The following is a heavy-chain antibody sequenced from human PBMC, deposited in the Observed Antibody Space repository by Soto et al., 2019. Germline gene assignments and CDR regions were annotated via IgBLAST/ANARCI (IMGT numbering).Heavy chain of an antibody. CDR3: ARDYNGQWMGGAFDI. V-gene: IGHV3-30-3*01. D-gene: IGHD6-19*01. Sequence: QVQLVESGGGVVQPGRSLRLSCAASGFTFSSYAMHWVRQAPGKGLEWVAVISYDGSNKYYADSVKGRFTISRDNSKNTLYLQMNSLRAEDTAVYYCARDYNGQWMGGAFDIWGQGTMVTVSS. CDR1: GFTFSSYA. CDR2: ISYDGSNK. J-gene: IGHJ3*02.